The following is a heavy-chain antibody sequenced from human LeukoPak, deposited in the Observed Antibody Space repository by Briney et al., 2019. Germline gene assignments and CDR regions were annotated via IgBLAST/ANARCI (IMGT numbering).Heavy chain of an antibody. D-gene: IGHD4-11*01. V-gene: IGHV4-39*07. CDR2: IYYSGST. CDR1: GGSISSSSYY. Sequence: SETLSLTCTVSGGSISSSSYYWGWIRQPPGKGLEWIGSIYYSGSTYYNPSLKSRVTISVDTSKNQFSLKLSSVTAADTAVYYCARDQGTVTPFDYWGQGTLVTVSS. J-gene: IGHJ4*02. CDR3: ARDQGTVTPFDY.